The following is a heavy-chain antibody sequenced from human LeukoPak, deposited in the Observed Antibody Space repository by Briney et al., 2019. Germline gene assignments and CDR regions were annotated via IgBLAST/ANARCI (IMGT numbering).Heavy chain of an antibody. CDR1: GYTFTGYY. V-gene: IGHV1-2*02. Sequence: GASVTVSCKASGYTFTGYYMHWVRQAPGQGLEWMGWINPNSGGTNYAQKFQGRVTMTRDTSISTAYMELSSLRSEDTAVYYCATAATKIAVVSFDYWGQGTLVTVSS. CDR2: INPNSGGT. D-gene: IGHD6-19*01. CDR3: ATAATKIAVVSFDY. J-gene: IGHJ4*02.